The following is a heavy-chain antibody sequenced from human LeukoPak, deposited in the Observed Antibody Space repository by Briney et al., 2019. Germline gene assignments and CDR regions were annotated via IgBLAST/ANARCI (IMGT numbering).Heavy chain of an antibody. CDR2: INHSGST. D-gene: IGHD4-17*01. CDR3: ARGRGRTVTYYYYYYGMDV. Sequence: GSLRLSCAASGFTVSSNYMSWVRQPPGKGLEWIGEINHSGSTNYNPSLKSRVTISVDTSKNQFSLKLSSVTAADTAVYYCARGRGRTVTYYYYYYGMDVWGQGTTVTVSS. CDR1: GFTVSSNY. V-gene: IGHV4-34*01. J-gene: IGHJ6*02.